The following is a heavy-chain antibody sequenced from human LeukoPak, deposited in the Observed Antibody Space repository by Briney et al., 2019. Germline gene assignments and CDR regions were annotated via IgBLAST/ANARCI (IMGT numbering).Heavy chain of an antibody. CDR1: GFTFSSYS. Sequence: GGSLRLSCAASGFTFSSYSMNWVRQAPRKGLEWVSSISSSSSYIYYADSVKGRFTISRDNAKNSLYLQMNSLRAEDTAVYYCARDRGDYGSGSYYYFDYWGQGTLVTVSS. V-gene: IGHV3-21*01. D-gene: IGHD3-10*01. J-gene: IGHJ4*02. CDR3: ARDRGDYGSGSYYYFDY. CDR2: ISSSSSYI.